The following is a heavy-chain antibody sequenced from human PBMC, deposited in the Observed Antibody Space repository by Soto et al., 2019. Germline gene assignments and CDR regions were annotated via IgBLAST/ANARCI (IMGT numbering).Heavy chain of an antibody. J-gene: IGHJ4*02. D-gene: IGHD3-9*01. V-gene: IGHV3-30*18. CDR1: GFTFSSYG. CDR3: AKAGTYYDILTGYYFDY. CDR2: IAYDGSNK. Sequence: WGSLRLSCAASGFTFSSYGIHFFRHSPCKGLEWVAVIAYDGSNKYYADSVKGRFTISRDNSKNTLYLQMNSLRAEDTAVYYCAKAGTYYDILTGYYFDYWGQGTLVTVSS.